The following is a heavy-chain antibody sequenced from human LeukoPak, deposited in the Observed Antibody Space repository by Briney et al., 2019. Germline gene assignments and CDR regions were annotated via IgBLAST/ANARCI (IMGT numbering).Heavy chain of an antibody. Sequence: GGSLRLSCAASGITFSSSWMSWVRQAPGKGLEWVANIKPDESEKYYVDSVKGRFTISRDNAKNSLYLQMNSLRAEDTALYYCATGPSYCGGDCYYYFAYWGQGTLVTVSP. J-gene: IGHJ4*02. CDR1: GITFSSSW. D-gene: IGHD2-21*01. CDR2: IKPDESEK. CDR3: ATGPSYCGGDCYYYFAY. V-gene: IGHV3-7*01.